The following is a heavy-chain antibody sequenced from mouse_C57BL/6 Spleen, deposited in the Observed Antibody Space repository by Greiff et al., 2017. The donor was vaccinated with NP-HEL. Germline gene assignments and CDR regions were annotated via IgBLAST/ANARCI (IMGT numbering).Heavy chain of an antibody. D-gene: IGHD4-1*01. CDR2: IRLKSDNYAT. J-gene: IGHJ1*03. V-gene: IGHV6-3*01. CDR1: GFTFSNYW. Sequence: DVQLQESGGGLVQPGGSMKLSCVASGFTFSNYWMNWVRQSPEKGLEWVAQIRLKSDNYATHYAESVKGRFTISRDDSKSSVYLQMNNLRAEDTGIYYCTAQTGTFWYFDVWGTGTTVTVSS. CDR3: TAQTGTFWYFDV.